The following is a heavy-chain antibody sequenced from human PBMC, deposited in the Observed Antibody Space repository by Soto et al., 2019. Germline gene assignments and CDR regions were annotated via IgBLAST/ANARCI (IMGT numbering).Heavy chain of an antibody. J-gene: IGHJ4*02. CDR1: GFTFSTYA. CDR2: NSGSADST. CDR3: AKVGDGSCSRTSCLFHFDY. D-gene: IGHD2-2*01. Sequence: EVQLLESGGSLVQPGGSLRLSCAASGFTFSTYAMSWVRQAPGKGLEWVSTNSGSADSTFYADSVKGRFTISRDNSKNTLYLQMNSLRVEDTAVYYCAKVGDGSCSRTSCLFHFDYWGQGTLATVSS. V-gene: IGHV3-23*01.